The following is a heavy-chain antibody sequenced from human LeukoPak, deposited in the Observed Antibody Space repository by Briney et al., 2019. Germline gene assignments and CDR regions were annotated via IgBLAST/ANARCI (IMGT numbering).Heavy chain of an antibody. Sequence: GGSLRLSCAASGFTFSSYWMNWARQAPGKGLEWVASINHNGNVNYYVDSVKGRFTISRDNAKNSLYLQMNSLRAEDTAVYHCARDGYVSWGQGTLVTVSS. V-gene: IGHV3-7*01. CDR1: GFTFSSYW. CDR3: ARDGYVS. D-gene: IGHD5-18*01. CDR2: INHNGNVN. J-gene: IGHJ5*02.